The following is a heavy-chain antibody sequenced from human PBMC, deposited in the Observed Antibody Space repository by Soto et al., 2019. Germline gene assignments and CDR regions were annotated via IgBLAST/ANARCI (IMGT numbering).Heavy chain of an antibody. CDR1: GFSLSTSGVG. CDR3: VHRRGYDTTLGPFDI. CDR2: IYWDDDK. V-gene: IGHV2-5*02. J-gene: IGHJ3*02. D-gene: IGHD3-22*01. Sequence: QITLKESGPTLVKPTQTLTLTCTFSGFSLSTSGVGVGWIRQPPGKALEWLALIYWDDDKRYSPSLKNRLTITKDTSKNQVVLTLTSMYPVDTATYYCVHRRGYDTTLGPFDIWGQGTMVTVSS.